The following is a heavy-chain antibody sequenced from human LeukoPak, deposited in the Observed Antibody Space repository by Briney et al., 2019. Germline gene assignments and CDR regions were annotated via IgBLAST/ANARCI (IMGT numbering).Heavy chain of an antibody. CDR1: GGSFSGYY. Sequence: PSETLSLTCAVYGGSFSGYYWSWIRQPPGKGLEWIGEINHSGSTNYNPSLKSRVTISVDTSKNQFSLKLSSVTAADTAVYYCARGDYSDSSGYYYFDYWGQGTLVTVSS. CDR2: INHSGST. D-gene: IGHD3-22*01. V-gene: IGHV4-34*01. CDR3: ARGDYSDSSGYYYFDY. J-gene: IGHJ4*02.